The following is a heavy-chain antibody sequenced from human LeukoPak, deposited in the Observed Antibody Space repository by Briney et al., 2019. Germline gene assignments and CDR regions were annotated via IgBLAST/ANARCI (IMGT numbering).Heavy chain of an antibody. D-gene: IGHD3-9*01. CDR3: AKWGDYDVLTGYYVSDY. CDR1: GFTFSNYA. CDR2: ITGSGGNT. Sequence: GGSPRLSCAASGFTFSNYAMSWVRQAPGKGLEWVSAITGSGGNTYYADSVKGRLTISRDNSKNTVFLQMNSLRAEDTAVYYCAKWGDYDVLTGYYVSDYWGQGTLVTVSS. J-gene: IGHJ4*02. V-gene: IGHV3-23*01.